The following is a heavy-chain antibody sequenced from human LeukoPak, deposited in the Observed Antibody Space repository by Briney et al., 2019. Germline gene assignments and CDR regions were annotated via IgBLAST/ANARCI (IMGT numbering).Heavy chain of an antibody. V-gene: IGHV1-18*01. CDR1: GYTFTNYG. Sequence: ASVKVSCKASGYTFTNYGISWVRQAPGQGLEWMGWISAYNGNTNYAQKLQGGVTMTTDTTTSTVYMELRSLRSDDTAVYYCARGRQQWLYDAFDIWGQGTMVTVSS. J-gene: IGHJ3*02. CDR2: ISAYNGNT. D-gene: IGHD2-15*01. CDR3: ARGRQQWLYDAFDI.